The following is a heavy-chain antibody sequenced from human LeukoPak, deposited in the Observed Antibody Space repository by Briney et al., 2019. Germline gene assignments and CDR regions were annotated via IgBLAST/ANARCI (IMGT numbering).Heavy chain of an antibody. D-gene: IGHD6-13*01. Sequence: PSETLSLTCTVSGGSISSYYWSWIRQPPGKGLEWIGYIYYSGSTNYNPSLKSRVTISVDTSKNQFSLNLRSVTPEDTAVYYCARNLIPEQLVLNFWGQGTLVTVSP. CDR3: ARNLIPEQLVLNF. CDR1: GGSISSYY. CDR2: IYYSGST. J-gene: IGHJ4*02. V-gene: IGHV4-59*01.